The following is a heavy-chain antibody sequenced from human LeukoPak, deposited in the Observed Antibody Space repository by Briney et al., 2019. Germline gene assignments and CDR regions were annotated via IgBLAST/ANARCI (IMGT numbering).Heavy chain of an antibody. Sequence: ASVKVSCKASGYTFTSYYMHWVRQAPGQGLEWMGIINPSGGSTSYAQKFQGRVTMTRDTSTSTVYLELSSLRSEDTAVYYCARIRADCSGSSCYYYCDYWGQGTLVTVSS. CDR2: INPSGGST. CDR3: ARIRADCSGSSCYYYCDY. V-gene: IGHV1-46*01. D-gene: IGHD2-15*01. J-gene: IGHJ4*02. CDR1: GYTFTSYY.